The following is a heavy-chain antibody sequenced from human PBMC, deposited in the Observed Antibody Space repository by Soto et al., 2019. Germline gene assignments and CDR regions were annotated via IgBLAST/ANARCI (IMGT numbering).Heavy chain of an antibody. CDR2: ISSNGVGT. Sequence: EVQLAESGGGLAQPGGSLRLSCAASGFTLSGYAMDWVRQAPGKGLEYVSGISSNGVGTYYANSVQGRFTISRDNSKNTVYLQMGSLRPEDMAVYYCARRARPDVYDMDVWGKGTTVTVAS. CDR1: GFTLSGYA. D-gene: IGHD6-6*01. J-gene: IGHJ6*03. CDR3: ARRARPDVYDMDV. V-gene: IGHV3-64*01.